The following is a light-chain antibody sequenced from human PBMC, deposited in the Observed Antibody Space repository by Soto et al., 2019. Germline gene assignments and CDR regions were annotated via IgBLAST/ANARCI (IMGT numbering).Light chain of an antibody. CDR2: GVS. V-gene: IGKV4-1*01. J-gene: IGKJ5*01. CDR1: QSVLHSSNNENS. Sequence: DFVMTRSPDSLAVSLGERATINCKSSQSVLHSSNNENSLAWYQQKAGQAPKILIYGVSNRAPGIPDRFAGSGSGADLTLTITRLEPEDFAVYHCQQYGSSPIITFGQGTRLEIK. CDR3: QQYGSSPIIT.